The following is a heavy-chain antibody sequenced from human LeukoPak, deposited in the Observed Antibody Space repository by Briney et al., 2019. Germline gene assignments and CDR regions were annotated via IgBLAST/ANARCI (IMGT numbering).Heavy chain of an antibody. Sequence: PGGSLRLSCAASGFTFSSYGMHWVRQAPGKGPEWVAVIWYDGSNKYYVDSVKGRFTISRDNSKNTLYLQMNSLRAEDMALYYCAKARGTGPFDYWGQGTLVTVSS. V-gene: IGHV3-33*06. CDR2: IWYDGSNK. J-gene: IGHJ4*02. CDR3: AKARGTGPFDY. D-gene: IGHD3/OR15-3a*01. CDR1: GFTFSSYG.